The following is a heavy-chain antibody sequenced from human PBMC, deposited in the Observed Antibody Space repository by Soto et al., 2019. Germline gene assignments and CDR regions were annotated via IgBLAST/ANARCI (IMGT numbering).Heavy chain of an antibody. CDR2: ISSSGTII. Sequence: VQLVESGGGLVQPGGSLRLSCAASGFMFSSYEMNWVRQAPGKGLEWGSHISSSGTIIYNADYVKGPSTTSRDNGKNSLYLHMNSLRAEDTAVYYCARDDCTSSSCHSFFYAMDVWGQGTTVTVSS. D-gene: IGHD2-2*01. V-gene: IGHV3-48*03. J-gene: IGHJ6*02. CDR1: GFMFSSYE. CDR3: ARDDCTSSSCHSFFYAMDV.